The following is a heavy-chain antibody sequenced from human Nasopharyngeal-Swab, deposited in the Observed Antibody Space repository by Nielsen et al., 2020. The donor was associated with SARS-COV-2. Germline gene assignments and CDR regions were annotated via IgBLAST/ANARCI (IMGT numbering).Heavy chain of an antibody. Sequence: GGSMQISCAASGFDFCGSAMTWVRKASGKGLEWVGRIRSKANSYATAYAASVKGRFTISRDDSKNTAYLQMNSLKTEDTAVYYCTSRYSYGLWGQGTLVTVSS. CDR1: GFDFCGSA. V-gene: IGHV3-73*01. J-gene: IGHJ4*02. CDR3: TSRYSYGL. D-gene: IGHD5-18*01. CDR2: IRSKANSYAT.